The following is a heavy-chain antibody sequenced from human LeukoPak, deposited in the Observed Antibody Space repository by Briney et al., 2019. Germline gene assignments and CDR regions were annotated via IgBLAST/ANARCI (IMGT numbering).Heavy chain of an antibody. Sequence: ASVKVSCKASGYTFTSYYMHWVRQAPGQGLEWMGWVSAYNGNTNYAQKLQGRVTMTTDTSTSTAYMELRSLRSDDTAVYYCARDAIRWSRDNWFDPWGQGTLVTVSS. CDR3: ARDAIRWSRDNWFDP. CDR2: VSAYNGNT. CDR1: GYTFTSYY. V-gene: IGHV1-18*04. D-gene: IGHD4-23*01. J-gene: IGHJ5*02.